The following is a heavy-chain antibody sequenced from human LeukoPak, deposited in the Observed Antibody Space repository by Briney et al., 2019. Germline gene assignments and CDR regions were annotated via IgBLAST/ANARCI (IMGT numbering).Heavy chain of an antibody. V-gene: IGHV3-21*01. J-gene: IGHJ4*02. CDR3: ARDGVYCGWHDY. D-gene: IGHD2-21*01. CDR2: ISSSSSYI. Sequence: GGSLRLSCAASGFTFSSYTMNWVRQAPGKGLEWVSSISSSSSYIYYADSVKGRFTISRDNAKNSLYLQMNSLRAEDTAVYYCARDGVYCGWHDYRGQGTLVTVSS. CDR1: GFTFSSYT.